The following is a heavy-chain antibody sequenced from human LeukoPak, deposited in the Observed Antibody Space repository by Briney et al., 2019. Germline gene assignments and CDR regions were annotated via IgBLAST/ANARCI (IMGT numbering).Heavy chain of an antibody. CDR3: ARAYYYYDSSGYYYMGGFDI. J-gene: IGHJ3*02. V-gene: IGHV1-18*01. CDR2: ISAYNCNT. CDR1: GYTFTSYG. Sequence: ASVNVSCKASGYTFTSYGISWVRQAPGQGLEWRGWISAYNCNTNYAQKLQGRVTITTDTSTSTAYMELRSLRSDDTGVYYCARAYYYYDSSGYYYMGGFDIWGQGTMVTVSS. D-gene: IGHD3-22*01.